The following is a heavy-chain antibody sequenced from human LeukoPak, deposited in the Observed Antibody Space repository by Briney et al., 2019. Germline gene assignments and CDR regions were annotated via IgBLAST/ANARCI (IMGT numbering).Heavy chain of an antibody. CDR3: ARGKGKQQLVEI. CDR1: GGSFSGYY. CDR2: IYHSGST. D-gene: IGHD6-13*01. J-gene: IGHJ4*02. V-gene: IGHV4-34*01. Sequence: SETLSLTCAVYGGSFSGYYWSWVRQPPGKGLEWIGYIYHSGSTYYNPSLKSRVAISVDKSKNQFSLKLSSVTAADTAVYYCARGKGKQQLVEIWGQGTLVTVSS.